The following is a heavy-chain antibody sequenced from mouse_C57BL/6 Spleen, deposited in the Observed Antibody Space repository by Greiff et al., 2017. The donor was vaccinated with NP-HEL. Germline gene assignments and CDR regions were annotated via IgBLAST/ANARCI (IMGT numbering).Heavy chain of an antibody. D-gene: IGHD1-1*01. CDR3: ARSYYGSSLDY. V-gene: IGHV1-19*01. Sequence: EVHLVESGPVLVKPGASVKMSCKASGYTFTDYYMNWVKQSHGKSLEWIGVINPYNGGTSYNQKFKGKATLTVDKSSSTAYMELNSLTSEDSAVYYCARSYYGSSLDYWGQGTTLTVSS. J-gene: IGHJ2*01. CDR1: GYTFTDYY. CDR2: INPYNGGT.